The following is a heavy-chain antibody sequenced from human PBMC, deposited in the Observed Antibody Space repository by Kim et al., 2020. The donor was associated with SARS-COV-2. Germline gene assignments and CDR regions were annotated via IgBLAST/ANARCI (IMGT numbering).Heavy chain of an antibody. CDR1: GGSISSYY. D-gene: IGHD1-1*01. J-gene: IGHJ4*02. CDR2: IYYSGST. Sequence: SETLSLTCTVSGGSISSYYWSWIRQPPGKGLEWIGYIYYSGSTNFNPSLKSRVTISVDTSKNQFSLMLSSVTAADTAVYYCATSIISPRALSGIWWGQGTLVTVSS. CDR3: ATSIISPRALSGIW. V-gene: IGHV4-59*13.